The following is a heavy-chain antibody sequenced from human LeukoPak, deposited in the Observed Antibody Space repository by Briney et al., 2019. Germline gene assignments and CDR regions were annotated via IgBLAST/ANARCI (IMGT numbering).Heavy chain of an antibody. CDR1: GFTVSSNY. J-gene: IGHJ4*02. CDR3: TRVGHIDEGIDY. Sequence: GGSLRLSCAASGFTVSSNYMSWVRQAPGKGLEWVANIKQDGSKKSYVDSVKGRFTISRDNAKNSLYLQMNSLRAEDTAIYYCTRVGHIDEGIDYWGQGTLVTVSS. CDR2: IKQDGSKK. D-gene: IGHD3-9*01. V-gene: IGHV3-7*04.